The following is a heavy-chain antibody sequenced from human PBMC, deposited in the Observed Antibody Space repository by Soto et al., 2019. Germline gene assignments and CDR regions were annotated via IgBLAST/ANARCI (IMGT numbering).Heavy chain of an antibody. V-gene: IGHV1-69*13. CDR1: GGTFSSYA. Sequence: GASVKVSCKASGGTFSSYAISWVRQAPGQGLEWMGGIIPIFGTANYAQKFQGRVTITADESTSTAYMELSSLRSEDTAVYYCARGHHPIQESGDYFHGSNYGMDVWGQGTTVTVSS. D-gene: IGHD4-17*01. J-gene: IGHJ6*02. CDR3: ARGHHPIQESGDYFHGSNYGMDV. CDR2: IIPIFGTA.